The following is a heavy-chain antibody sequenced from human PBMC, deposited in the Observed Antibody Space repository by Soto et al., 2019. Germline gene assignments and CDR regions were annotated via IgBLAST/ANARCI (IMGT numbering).Heavy chain of an antibody. Sequence: QVQLVESGGGVVQPGRSLGLSCAASGFTFNTYGMHWVRQAPGKGLEWVAAISYDGIYQYYADSVKGRFTISRDNSKNTRYVQMNSLRAEDTAVYYCARSTQPTRGIHWYCDFWGRGILVTVSS. J-gene: IGHJ2*01. CDR2: ISYDGIYQ. CDR1: GFTFNTYG. CDR3: ARSTQPTRGIHWYCDF. D-gene: IGHD2-2*01. V-gene: IGHV3-30*03.